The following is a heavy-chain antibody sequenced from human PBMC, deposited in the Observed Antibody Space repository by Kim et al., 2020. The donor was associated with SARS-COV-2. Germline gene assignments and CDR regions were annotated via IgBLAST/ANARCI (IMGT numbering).Heavy chain of an antibody. CDR3: ARALRGYDSSGPSYFDY. Sequence: VKGRFTISRDNAKNSLYLQMNSLRAEDTAVYYCARALRGYDSSGPSYFDYWGQGTLVTVSS. D-gene: IGHD3-22*01. V-gene: IGHV3-11*01. J-gene: IGHJ4*02.